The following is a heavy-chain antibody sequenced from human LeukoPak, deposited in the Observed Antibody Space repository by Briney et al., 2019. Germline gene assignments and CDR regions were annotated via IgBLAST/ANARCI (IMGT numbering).Heavy chain of an antibody. J-gene: IGHJ4*02. Sequence: ASVKVSCKASGYTFTSYYMHWVRQAPGQGLEWMGIINPGGGSTSYPQKFQGRVTMTRDTSTSTVYTDLSSLRSEDTAVYYCARVNSENYYSYEYWGQGTLVTVSS. D-gene: IGHD1-26*01. CDR3: ARVNSENYYSYEY. CDR2: INPGGGST. CDR1: GYTFTSYY. V-gene: IGHV1-46*01.